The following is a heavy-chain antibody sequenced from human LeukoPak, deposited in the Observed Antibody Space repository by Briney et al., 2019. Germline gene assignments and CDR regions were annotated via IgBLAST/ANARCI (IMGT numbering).Heavy chain of an antibody. D-gene: IGHD3-10*01. Sequence: GGSLRLSCAASGFTFSGYAMSWVRQAPGKGLEWVSAISGSGGSTYCADSVKGRFTISRDNSKNTLYLQMNSLRAEDTAVYYCAKDEFDYGSGSYYTNYWGQGTLVTVSS. V-gene: IGHV3-23*01. CDR3: AKDEFDYGSGSYYTNY. J-gene: IGHJ4*02. CDR1: GFTFSGYA. CDR2: ISGSGGST.